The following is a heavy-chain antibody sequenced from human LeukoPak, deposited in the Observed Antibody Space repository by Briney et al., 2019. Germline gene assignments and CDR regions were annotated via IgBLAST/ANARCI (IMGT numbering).Heavy chain of an antibody. V-gene: IGHV4-39*01. J-gene: IGHJ3*02. CDR1: GGSISSSSYY. CDR2: IYYSGST. Sequence: PSETLSLTCTVSGGSISSSSYYWGWIRQPPGKGLEWIGSIYYSGSTYYNPSLKSRVTISVDTSKNQFSLKLSSVTAADTAVYYCASVPWYYYDSSGRLPGAFDIWGQGTMVTVSS. D-gene: IGHD3-22*01. CDR3: ASVPWYYYDSSGRLPGAFDI.